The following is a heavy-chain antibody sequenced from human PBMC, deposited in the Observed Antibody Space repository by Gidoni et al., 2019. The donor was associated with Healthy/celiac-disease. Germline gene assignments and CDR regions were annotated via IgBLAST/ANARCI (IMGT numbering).Heavy chain of an antibody. J-gene: IGHJ5*02. CDR2: INAGNGNT. CDR1: GYTFTTYA. CDR3: ARASTDYEIWTGYYKDWFDP. V-gene: IGHV1-3*01. Sequence: VQLVQSAPEVKQPRASLHVSCNASGYTFTTYALPWVRQAPGQRLEWMGWINAGNGNTKYSQKFQGRVTITRDTSASTAYMELSSLRSEDTAVYYGARASTDYEIWTGYYKDWFDPWGKGTLVTVSS. D-gene: IGHD3-9*01.